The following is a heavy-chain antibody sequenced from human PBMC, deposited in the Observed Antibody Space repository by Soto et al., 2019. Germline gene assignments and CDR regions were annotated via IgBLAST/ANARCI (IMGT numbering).Heavy chain of an antibody. CDR3: ARLIGPPNGRDV. CDR2: IYPGNSDT. CDR1: CYSFTTYW. Sequence: GESLKISCKGSCYSFTTYWIGWVRQIPGKGLEWMGVIYPGNSDTTYSPSFQGQVTISADKSISTAYLQWSSLKASDTAMYYCARLIGPPNGRDVWGQGTTVTVSS. V-gene: IGHV5-51*01. J-gene: IGHJ6*02.